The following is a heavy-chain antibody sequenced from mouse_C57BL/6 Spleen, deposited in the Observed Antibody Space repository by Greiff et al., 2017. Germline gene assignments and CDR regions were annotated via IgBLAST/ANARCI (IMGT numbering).Heavy chain of an antibody. J-gene: IGHJ1*03. Sequence: QVQLQQSGAELVKPGASVKISCKASGYAFSSYWMNWVKQRPGKGLEWIGQIYPGDGDTNYNGKFKGKATLTADKSSSTAYMQLSSLTSEDSAVYFCARDGSSYRDWYCDVWGTGTTVTVSS. D-gene: IGHD1-1*01. CDR1: GYAFSSYW. CDR2: IYPGDGDT. V-gene: IGHV1-80*01. CDR3: ARDGSSYRDWYCDV.